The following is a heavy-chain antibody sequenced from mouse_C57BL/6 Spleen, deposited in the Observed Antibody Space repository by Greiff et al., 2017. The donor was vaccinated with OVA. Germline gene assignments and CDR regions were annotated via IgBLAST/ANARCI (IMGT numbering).Heavy chain of an antibody. CDR1: GYTFTSYW. CDR3: ARRGYYYGSSLFDD. CDR2: IDPSDSYT. D-gene: IGHD1-1*01. J-gene: IGHJ2*01. Sequence: VKLQQPGAELVMPGASVKLSCKASGYTFTSYWMHWVKQRPGQGLEWIGEIDPSDSYTNYNQKFKGKSTLTVDKSSSTAYMQLSSLTSEDSAVYYCARRGYYYGSSLFDDWGQGTTLTVSS. V-gene: IGHV1-69*01.